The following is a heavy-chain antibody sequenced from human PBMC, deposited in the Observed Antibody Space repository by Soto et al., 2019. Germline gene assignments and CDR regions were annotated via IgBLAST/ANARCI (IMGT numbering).Heavy chain of an antibody. J-gene: IGHJ4*02. D-gene: IGHD3-10*01. CDR2: INHSGST. Sequence: QVQLQQWGAGLLKPSETLSLTCAVYGGSFSGYYWSWIRQPPGKGLEGIGEINHSGSTNYNQSLKPRVTMSVDPSKNQFHLKLSSVTAADTAVDYCGVGGAVYYYCSGRSDYWGQRTLVTVSS. CDR1: GGSFSGYY. V-gene: IGHV4-34*01. CDR3: GVGGAVYYYCSGRSDY.